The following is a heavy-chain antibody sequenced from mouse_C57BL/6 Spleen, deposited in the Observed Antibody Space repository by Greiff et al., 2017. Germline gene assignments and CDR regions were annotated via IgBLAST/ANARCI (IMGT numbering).Heavy chain of an antibody. CDR3: ARDAFITTVGSFAY. CDR2: SRNKANDYTT. J-gene: IGHJ3*01. CDR1: GFTFSDFY. Sequence: EVKLVESGGGLVQSGRSLRLSCATSGFTFSDFYMEWVRQAPGKGLEWIAASRNKANDYTTEYSASVKGRFIVSRDTSQSILYLQMNALRAEDTAIYYCARDAFITTVGSFAYWGQGTLVTVSA. V-gene: IGHV7-1*01. D-gene: IGHD1-1*01.